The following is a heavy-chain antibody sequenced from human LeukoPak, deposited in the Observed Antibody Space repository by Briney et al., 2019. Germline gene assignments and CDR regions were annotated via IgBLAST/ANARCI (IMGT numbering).Heavy chain of an antibody. J-gene: IGHJ6*02. V-gene: IGHV1-8*01. Sequence: ASVKVSCKASGYTFTSYDINWVRQATGQGLEWMGWMNPNSGNTGYAQKFQGRVTMTRNTSISTAYMELSSLRSEDTAVYYCARYCSSTSCRSLYYYYYYGMDVWGQGTMVTVSS. CDR2: MNPNSGNT. D-gene: IGHD2-2*01. CDR3: ARYCSSTSCRSLYYYYYYGMDV. CDR1: GYTFTSYD.